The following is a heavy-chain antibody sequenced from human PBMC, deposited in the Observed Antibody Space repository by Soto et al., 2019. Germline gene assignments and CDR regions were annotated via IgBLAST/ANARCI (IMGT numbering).Heavy chain of an antibody. J-gene: IGHJ5*02. CDR1: GYTFTSYG. D-gene: IGHD6-19*01. CDR3: ARDRGLVGQWLHDNWFDP. Sequence: ASVKVSCKASGYTFTSYGISWVRQAPGQGLEWMGWISAYNGNTNYAQKLQGRVTMTTDTSTSTAYMELRSLRSDDTAVYYCARDRGLVGQWLHDNWFDPWGQGTLVTVSS. CDR2: ISAYNGNT. V-gene: IGHV1-18*01.